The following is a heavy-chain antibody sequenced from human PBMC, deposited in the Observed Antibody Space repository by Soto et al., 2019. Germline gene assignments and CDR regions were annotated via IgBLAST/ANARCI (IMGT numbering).Heavy chain of an antibody. CDR3: ARQGNNYYYDSSGYSEYFQH. CDR1: GYTFTGYY. D-gene: IGHD3-22*01. V-gene: IGHV1-2*02. Sequence: ASEKVSCKASGYTFTGYYMHWVRQAPGQGLEWMGWINPNSGGTNYAQKFQGRVTMTRDTSISTAYMELSRLRSDDTAVYYCARQGNNYYYDSSGYSEYFQHWGQGTLVTVSS. J-gene: IGHJ1*01. CDR2: INPNSGGT.